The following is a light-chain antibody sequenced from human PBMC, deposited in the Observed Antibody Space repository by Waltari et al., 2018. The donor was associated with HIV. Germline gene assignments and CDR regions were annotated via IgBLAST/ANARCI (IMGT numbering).Light chain of an antibody. J-gene: IGLJ3*02. V-gene: IGLV3-19*01. CDR2: DKA. Sequence: SSELTQDPAVSVALGQTVRITCQGGTRRSYSASWYQQKPGQAPVLVMYDKANRPSGIPDRFSGSSSGNTVSLTITGAQAEDEADYSCHSRDSSGNLWVFGGGTMVTVL. CDR3: HSRDSSGNLWV. CDR1: TRRSYS.